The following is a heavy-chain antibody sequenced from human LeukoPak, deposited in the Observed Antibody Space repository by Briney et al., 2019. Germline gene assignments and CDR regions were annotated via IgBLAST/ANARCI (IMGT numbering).Heavy chain of an antibody. Sequence: SETLSLTCAVYGGSFSDYYWSWIRQPPGKGLEWIGEVNHSGSTKYNPSLKSRVTISVEASKNQFSLKLISVTAADTAVYYCASNRPTLRVNDYWGQGVLVIVSS. CDR2: VNHSGST. J-gene: IGHJ4*02. V-gene: IGHV4-34*01. D-gene: IGHD5/OR15-5a*01. CDR1: GGSFSDYY. CDR3: ASNRPTLRVNDY.